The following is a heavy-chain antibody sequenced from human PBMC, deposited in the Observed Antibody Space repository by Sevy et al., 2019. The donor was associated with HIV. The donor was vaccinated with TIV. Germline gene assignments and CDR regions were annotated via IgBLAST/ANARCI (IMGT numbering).Heavy chain of an antibody. Sequence: GGSLRLSCAASGFTVSDTYMNWVRQAPGKGLEWVSSISSSSSYTYYADSVKGRFTISRDNAKNSLYLQMNSLRAEDTAVYYCARADYYYDSSGSPVYYFDYWGQGTLVTVSS. CDR3: ARADYYYDSSGSPVYYFDY. D-gene: IGHD3-22*01. V-gene: IGHV3-21*01. CDR1: GFTVSDTY. J-gene: IGHJ4*02. CDR2: ISSSSSYT.